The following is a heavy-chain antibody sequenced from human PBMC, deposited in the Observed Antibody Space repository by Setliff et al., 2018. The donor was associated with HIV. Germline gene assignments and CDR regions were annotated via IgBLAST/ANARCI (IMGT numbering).Heavy chain of an antibody. D-gene: IGHD3-16*01. CDR1: GQFVSDGYY. V-gene: IGHV4-38-2*02. Sequence: SETLSLTCTVSGQFVSDGYYWGWIRQPPGKGLEWSGSVYHSGKTYYNPSLKSRVTMSADTSKNQISLMLRSMTAADTAVYYCAKHDFGEGSCFDPWGQGSLVTVSS. J-gene: IGHJ5*02. CDR3: AKHDFGEGSCFDP. CDR2: VYHSGKT.